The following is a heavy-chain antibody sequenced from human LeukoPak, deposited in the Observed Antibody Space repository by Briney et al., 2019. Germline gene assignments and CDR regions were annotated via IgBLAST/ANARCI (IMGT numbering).Heavy chain of an antibody. CDR2: IEQDGSDK. D-gene: IGHD4-17*01. V-gene: IGHV3-7*04. J-gene: IGHJ4*02. CDR3: ARGYGDSIHFDY. Sequence: PGGSLRLSCAASGFTFGSYWMNWVRQAPGKGLEWVANIEQDGSDKYYVDSVKGRFTISRDNAKISLFLQMNSLRAEDTAVYYCARGYGDSIHFDYWGQGTLVTVSS. CDR1: GFTFGSYW.